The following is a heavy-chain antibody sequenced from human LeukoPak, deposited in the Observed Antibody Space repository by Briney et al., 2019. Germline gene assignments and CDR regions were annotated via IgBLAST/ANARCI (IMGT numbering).Heavy chain of an antibody. V-gene: IGHV4-4*07. CDR3: ARVWLSSGSYWYFDF. D-gene: IGHD3-22*01. Sequence: SETLSLTCTVSGGSISSNYWSWIRQPAGKGLEYIGRIYSSGNTDYNPSLKSRVTMSVDTSKNQFSLLLHSVTAADTAVYYCARVWLSSGSYWYFDFWGRGTLVIVSS. J-gene: IGHJ2*01. CDR2: IYSSGNT. CDR1: GGSISSNY.